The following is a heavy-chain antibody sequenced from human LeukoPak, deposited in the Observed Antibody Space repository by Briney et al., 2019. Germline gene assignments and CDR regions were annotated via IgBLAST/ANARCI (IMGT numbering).Heavy chain of an antibody. Sequence: PSETLSLTCTVSGGSLSSGGYYWSWIRQHPGKGLEWIGYIYYSGSTYYNPSLKSRVTISVDTSKNQFSLKLSSVTAADTAVYYRAREVSVGYLEPYCSSTCCYQGQWFDPWGQGTLVTVSS. CDR2: IYYSGST. CDR3: AREVSVGYLEPYCSSTCCYQGQWFDP. D-gene: IGHD2-2*01. V-gene: IGHV4-31*03. CDR1: GGSLSSGGYY. J-gene: IGHJ5*02.